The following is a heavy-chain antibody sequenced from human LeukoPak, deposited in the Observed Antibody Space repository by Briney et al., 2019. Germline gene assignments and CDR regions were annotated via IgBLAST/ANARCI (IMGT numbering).Heavy chain of an antibody. Sequence: SETLSLTCTVSGGSISSYYWSWIRQPPGKGLEWIGYIYYSGSTNYNPSLKSRVTISVDTSKNQSSLKLSSVTAADTAVYYCARHEYSSGVIDYWGQGTLVTVSS. D-gene: IGHD6-19*01. CDR2: IYYSGST. J-gene: IGHJ4*02. CDR1: GGSISSYY. V-gene: IGHV4-59*08. CDR3: ARHEYSSGVIDY.